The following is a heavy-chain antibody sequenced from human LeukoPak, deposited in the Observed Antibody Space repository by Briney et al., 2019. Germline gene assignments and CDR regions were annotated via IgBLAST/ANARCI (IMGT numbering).Heavy chain of an antibody. D-gene: IGHD6-19*01. J-gene: IGHJ5*02. CDR1: GFTVSSNY. CDR2: IYSGGST. Sequence: GGSLRLSGAASGFTVSSNYISWVRQAPGKGLEWVSVIYSGGSTYYADSVKGRFTISRDNSKNTLYLQMNSLRAEDTAVYYCARDPRGGSGSAWGQGTLVTVSS. V-gene: IGHV3-66*01. CDR3: ARDPRGGSGSA.